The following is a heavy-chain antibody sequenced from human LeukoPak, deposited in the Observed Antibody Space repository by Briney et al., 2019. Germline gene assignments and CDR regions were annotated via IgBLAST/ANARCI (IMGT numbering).Heavy chain of an antibody. CDR3: ARSGLRGTYPHTFDI. CDR2: ISPGSSHI. CDR1: GFTFSSYW. Sequence: GGSLRLSCAASGFTFSSYWMHWVRQAPGKGLEWVSTISPGSSHIFYADSAKGRFTISRDNAKNSLYLQMNSLRAEDTAVYFCARSGLRGTYPHTFDIWGQGTMVTVSS. D-gene: IGHD3-10*01. J-gene: IGHJ3*02. V-gene: IGHV3-21*01.